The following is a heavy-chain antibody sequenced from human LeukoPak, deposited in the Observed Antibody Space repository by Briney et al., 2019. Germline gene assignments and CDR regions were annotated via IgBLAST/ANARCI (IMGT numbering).Heavy chain of an antibody. D-gene: IGHD3-10*01. CDR3: AREGEYGTGSYYWGSFDY. Sequence: ASVTVSCKASGYSFTAFYILWVRQAPGQGLEWMGWIHPRSGDTRYAQKFQGRVTMARDTSICTVYMDLSRLGSDDTAVYYCAREGEYGTGSYYWGSFDYWGQGILVTVSS. J-gene: IGHJ4*02. CDR2: IHPRSGDT. CDR1: GYSFTAFY. V-gene: IGHV1-2*02.